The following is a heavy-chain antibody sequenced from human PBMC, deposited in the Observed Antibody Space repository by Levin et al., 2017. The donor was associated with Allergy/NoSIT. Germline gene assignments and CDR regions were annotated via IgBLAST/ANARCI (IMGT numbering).Heavy chain of an antibody. Sequence: GGSLRLSCAASGFTFSSYSMNWVRQAPGKGLEWVSSISSSSSYIYYADSVKGRFTISRDNAKNSLYLQMNSLRAEDTAVYYCARDRAAVVPASFMDVWGQGTTVTVSS. D-gene: IGHD2-2*01. J-gene: IGHJ6*02. CDR3: ARDRAAVVPASFMDV. CDR1: GFTFSSYS. CDR2: ISSSSSYI. V-gene: IGHV3-21*01.